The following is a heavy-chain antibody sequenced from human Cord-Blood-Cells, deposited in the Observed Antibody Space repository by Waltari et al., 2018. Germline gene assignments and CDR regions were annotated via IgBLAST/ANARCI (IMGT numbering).Heavy chain of an antibody. D-gene: IGHD6-13*01. CDR2: ISSSSSYI. Sequence: EVQLVESGGGLVKPGGSLRLSCAASGFTFSSYSMNWVRQATGKGLEWVSSISSSSSYIYYADSVKGRFTISRDNAKNSLYLQMNSLRAEDTAVYYCARDYSSSWYFDYWGQGTLVTVSS. CDR1: GFTFSSYS. CDR3: ARDYSSSWYFDY. J-gene: IGHJ4*02. V-gene: IGHV3-21*01.